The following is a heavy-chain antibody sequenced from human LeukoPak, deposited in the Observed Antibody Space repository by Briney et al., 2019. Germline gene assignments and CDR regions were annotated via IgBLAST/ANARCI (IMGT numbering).Heavy chain of an antibody. J-gene: IGHJ5*02. CDR3: ARGKYSSGWYVFPNNWFDP. V-gene: IGHV4-30-2*01. CDR1: GGSISSGGYS. Sequence: SQTLSLTCAVSGGSISSGGYSWSWIRQPPGKGLEWIGYIYHSGSTYYNPSLKSRVTISVDRSKNQFSLKLSSVTAADTAVYYCARGKYSSGWYVFPNNWFDPWGQGTLVTVSS. CDR2: IYHSGST. D-gene: IGHD6-19*01.